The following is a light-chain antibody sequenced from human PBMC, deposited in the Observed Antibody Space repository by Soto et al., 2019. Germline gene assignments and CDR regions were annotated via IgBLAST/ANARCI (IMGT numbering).Light chain of an antibody. CDR1: SSDVGDYNY. CDR3: WSYAGSYTWV. CDR2: DVS. V-gene: IGLV2-11*01. Sequence: QSALTQPRSVSGSPGQSVTISCTGTSSDVGDYNYVSWYQQYPGKAPTVVISDVSRRPSGVPERFSGSKSGNTASLTISGLQAEDEADYYCWSYAGSYTWVFGGGTKLTVL. J-gene: IGLJ3*02.